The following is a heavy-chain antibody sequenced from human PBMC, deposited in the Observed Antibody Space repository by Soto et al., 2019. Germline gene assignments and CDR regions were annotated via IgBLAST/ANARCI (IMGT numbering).Heavy chain of an antibody. CDR1: GFTFSNAW. V-gene: IGHV3-15*01. CDR3: TTEADILTGYYPIDAFDI. Sequence: GGSLRLSCAASGFTFSNAWMSWVRQAPGKGLEWVGRIKSKTDGGTTDYAAPVKGRFTISRDDSKNTLYLQMNSLKTEDTAVYYCTTEADILTGYYPIDAFDIWGQGTMVTVSS. J-gene: IGHJ3*02. CDR2: IKSKTDGGTT. D-gene: IGHD3-9*01.